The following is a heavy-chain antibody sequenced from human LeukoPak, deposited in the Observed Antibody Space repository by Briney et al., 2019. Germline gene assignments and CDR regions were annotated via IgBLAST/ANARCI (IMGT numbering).Heavy chain of an antibody. CDR1: GFTFTNHA. J-gene: IGHJ5*02. V-gene: IGHV3-30*04. CDR2: ISYEGSSK. Sequence: GGSLRLSCVASGFTFTNHAMHWVRQAPGKGLEWLAVISYEGSSKHYADSVKGRFTISRDNSKSTLYLQMDSLRDEDTAIYYCASPKSGDAILPDHWGQRTLVTVSS. CDR3: ASPKSGDAILPDH. D-gene: IGHD1-26*01.